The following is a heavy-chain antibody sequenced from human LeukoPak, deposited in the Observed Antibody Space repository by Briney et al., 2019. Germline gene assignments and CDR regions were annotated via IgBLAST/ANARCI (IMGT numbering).Heavy chain of an antibody. V-gene: IGHV1-58*02. CDR1: GFTFTSSA. CDR2: IVVGSGNT. J-gene: IGHJ5*02. CDR3: AAVLGGTTGTFDP. D-gene: IGHD1-1*01. Sequence: SVKVSCKASGFTFTSSAMQWVRQARGQRLEWIGWIVVGSGNTNYAQKFQERVTITRDMSTSTAYMELSSLRSEDTAVYYCAAVLGGTTGTFDPWGQGTLVTVSS.